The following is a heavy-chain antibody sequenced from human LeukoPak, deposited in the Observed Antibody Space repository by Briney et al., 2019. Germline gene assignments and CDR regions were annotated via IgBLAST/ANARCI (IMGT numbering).Heavy chain of an antibody. V-gene: IGHV3-48*03. J-gene: IGHJ4*02. CDR2: ISSSGSTI. Sequence: GGSLRLSCAASGFTFSSYEMNWVRQAPGKGLEWVSYISSSGSTIYYADSVKGRFTISRDNAKNSLYLQMNSPRAEDTAVYYCARAYDYVWGSYRYWFDYWGQGTLVTVSS. CDR3: ARAYDYVWGSYRYWFDY. D-gene: IGHD3-16*02. CDR1: GFTFSSYE.